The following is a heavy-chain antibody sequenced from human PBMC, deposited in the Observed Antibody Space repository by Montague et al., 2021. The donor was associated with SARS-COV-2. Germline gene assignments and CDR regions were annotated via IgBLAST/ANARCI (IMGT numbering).Heavy chain of an antibody. CDR1: GGSINSNSYY. D-gene: IGHD3-9*01. CDR3: VRGGDSAWLLPFES. Sequence: SETLSLTCTVSGGSINSNSYYWGWIRQPPGKGLEWIGSIYYSGSPYYNPPLKSRVTMSVDTSKSHFSLKLSSVTAADTAVFYCVRGGDSAWLLPFESWGQGTLVTVSS. V-gene: IGHV4-39*02. J-gene: IGHJ4*02. CDR2: IYYSGSP.